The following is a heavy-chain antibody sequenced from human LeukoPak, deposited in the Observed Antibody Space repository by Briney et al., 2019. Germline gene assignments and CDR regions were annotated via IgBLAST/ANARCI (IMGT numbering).Heavy chain of an antibody. Sequence: PSETLSLTCSVSGGSISSYSWSWIRQPPGKGLEWIGYLYESGTTNYKASLKSRVTISVDTSKNQFSLKLSSVTAADTAVYYCARDKGRGWDYGDYYYYYYMDVWGKGTTVTVSS. D-gene: IGHD4-17*01. V-gene: IGHV4-59*01. CDR1: GGSISSYS. CDR2: LYESGTT. CDR3: ARDKGRGWDYGDYYYYYYMDV. J-gene: IGHJ6*03.